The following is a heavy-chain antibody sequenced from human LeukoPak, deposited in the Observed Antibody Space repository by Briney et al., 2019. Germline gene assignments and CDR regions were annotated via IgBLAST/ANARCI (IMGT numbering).Heavy chain of an antibody. CDR3: ASVALPYCSGSYYFDY. D-gene: IGHD3-10*01. V-gene: IGHV4-30-4*01. J-gene: IGHJ4*02. CDR1: GGPISNGDYY. Sequence: SQTLSLICTVSGGPISNGDYYWSWIRQPPGKGLEWIGHIYYSGSNYYTPSLKSRVTISVDTSKNQFSLKLSSVTAADTAVYYCASVALPYCSGSYYFDYWGQGTLVTVSS. CDR2: IYYSGSN.